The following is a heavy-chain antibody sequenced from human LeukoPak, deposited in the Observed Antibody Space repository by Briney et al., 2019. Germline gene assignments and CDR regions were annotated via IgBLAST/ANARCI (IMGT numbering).Heavy chain of an antibody. CDR2: IYYSGST. Sequence: SETLSLTCTVSGGSISSYYWSWIRQPPGKGLEWIGYIYYSGSTNYNPSPKSRVTISVDTSKNQFSLKLSSVTAADTAVYYCARDGLGQPDAFDIWGQGTMVTVSS. J-gene: IGHJ3*02. V-gene: IGHV4-59*01. D-gene: IGHD2-2*01. CDR3: ARDGLGQPDAFDI. CDR1: GGSISSYY.